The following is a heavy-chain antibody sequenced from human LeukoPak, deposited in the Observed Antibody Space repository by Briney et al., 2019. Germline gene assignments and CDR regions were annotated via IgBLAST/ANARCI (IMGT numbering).Heavy chain of an antibody. Sequence: SVKVSCKASGGTFSSYAISWVRQAPGQGLEWMGGIIPIFGTANYAQKFQGRVTITTDESTSTAYMELSSLRSEDTAVYYCARAVYYYDSSGYYWFDPWGQGTLVTVSS. J-gene: IGHJ5*02. CDR3: ARAVYYYDSSGYYWFDP. V-gene: IGHV1-69*05. D-gene: IGHD3-22*01. CDR1: GGTFSSYA. CDR2: IIPIFGTA.